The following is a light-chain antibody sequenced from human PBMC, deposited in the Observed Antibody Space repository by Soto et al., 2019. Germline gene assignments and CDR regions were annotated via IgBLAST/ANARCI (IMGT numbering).Light chain of an antibody. CDR3: QQYGSSPDA. CDR2: GAS. V-gene: IGKV3-20*01. J-gene: IGKJ1*01. Sequence: EIVMTQSPGTLSVSPGERATLSCMASQSVRSNLAWYQQKPGQAPRLLIYGASTRATGIPAGLSGSGSGTDFTLTISRLEPEDFAVYYCQQYGSSPDAFGQGTKVDIK. CDR1: QSVRSN.